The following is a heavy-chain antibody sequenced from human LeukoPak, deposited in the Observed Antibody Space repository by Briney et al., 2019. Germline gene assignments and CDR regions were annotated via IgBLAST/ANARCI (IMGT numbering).Heavy chain of an antibody. V-gene: IGHV4-34*01. D-gene: IGHD6-19*01. CDR3: ARRITVSATNWFDP. CDR2: INHSGST. J-gene: IGHJ5*02. CDR1: GGSFGGYY. Sequence: SETLSLTCAVYGGSFGGYYWSWIRQPPGKGLEWIGEINHSGSTNYNPSLKSRVTISVDTSKNQFSLRLSSVTAADTAIYYCARRITVSATNWFDPWGQGTLVTVSS.